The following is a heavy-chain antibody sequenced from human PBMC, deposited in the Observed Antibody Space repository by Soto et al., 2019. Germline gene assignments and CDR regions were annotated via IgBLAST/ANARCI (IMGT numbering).Heavy chain of an antibody. CDR2: ISYDGTSK. Sequence: QVQLVESGGGVVQPGRSLRLSCAASGFTFSSFAMHWVRQPPGKGLEWVADISYDGTSKYYADSVKGRFTISRDNSKNALYVQMNSLTTEDTAVYFCARDRTSWNYYEGHFHYWGQGTLVTVS. V-gene: IGHV3-30-3*01. D-gene: IGHD1-26*01. J-gene: IGHJ4*02. CDR1: GFTFSSFA. CDR3: ARDRTSWNYYEGHFHY.